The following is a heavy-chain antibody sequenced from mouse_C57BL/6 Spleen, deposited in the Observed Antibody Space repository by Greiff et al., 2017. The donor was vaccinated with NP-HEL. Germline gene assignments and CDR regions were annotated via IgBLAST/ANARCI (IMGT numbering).Heavy chain of an antibody. CDR2: IHPNSGST. Sequence: QVQLQQPGAELVKPGASVKLSCKASGYTFTSYWMHWVKQRPGQGLEWIGMIHPNSGSTNYNEKFKSKATLTVDKSSSTAYMQLSSLTSEDSAVYYCAREEGWLLPYFDYWGQGTTLTVSS. J-gene: IGHJ2*01. D-gene: IGHD2-3*01. V-gene: IGHV1-64*01. CDR1: GYTFTSYW. CDR3: AREEGWLLPYFDY.